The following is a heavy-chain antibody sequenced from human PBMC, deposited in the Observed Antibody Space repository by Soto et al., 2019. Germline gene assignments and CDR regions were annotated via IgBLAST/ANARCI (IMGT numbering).Heavy chain of an antibody. CDR1: GGSISSGGYS. CDR2: IYHSGST. Sequence: SETLSLTCAVSGGSISSGGYSWSWIRQPPGKGLEWIGYIYHSGSTYYNPSLKSRVTISVDRSKNQFSLKLSSVTAADTAVYYCARDAADSSGYYFDYWGQGTLVTIS. D-gene: IGHD3-22*01. V-gene: IGHV4-30-2*01. CDR3: ARDAADSSGYYFDY. J-gene: IGHJ4*02.